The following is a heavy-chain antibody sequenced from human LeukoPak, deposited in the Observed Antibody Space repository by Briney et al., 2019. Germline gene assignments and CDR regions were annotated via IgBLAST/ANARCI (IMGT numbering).Heavy chain of an antibody. J-gene: IGHJ6*02. V-gene: IGHV3-33*01. CDR1: GFTFSSYG. CDR2: IWYDGSNK. D-gene: IGHD4-17*01. Sequence: GGSLRLSCAASGFTFSSYGMHWVRQAPGKGLEWVAVIWYDGSNKYYADSVKGRFTISRDNSKSTLYLQMNSLRAEDTAVYYCARSLRVGYYYYGMDVWGQGTTVTVSS. CDR3: ARSLRVGYYYYGMDV.